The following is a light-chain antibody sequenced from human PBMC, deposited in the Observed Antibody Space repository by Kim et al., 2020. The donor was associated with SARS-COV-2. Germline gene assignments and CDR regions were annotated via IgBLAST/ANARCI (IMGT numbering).Light chain of an antibody. V-gene: IGLV1-44*01. Sequence: QSVLTQPPSASGTPGQRVTISCSGSSSNIGSNTVNWYQQLPGTAPKLLIYSNIQRPSGVPDRFSGSKSGTSASLASSGLQSEDEADYYCAAWDDSLNGPVFGTGTKVTDL. CDR1: SSNIGSNT. J-gene: IGLJ1*01. CDR2: SNI. CDR3: AAWDDSLNGPV.